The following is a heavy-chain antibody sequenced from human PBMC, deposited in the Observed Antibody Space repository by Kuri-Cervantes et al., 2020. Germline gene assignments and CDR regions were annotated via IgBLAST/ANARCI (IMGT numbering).Heavy chain of an antibody. J-gene: IGHJ4*02. CDR1: GFTFSSYG. Sequence: SCAASGFTFSSYGMHWVRQAPGQGLEWMGGIIPIFGTANYAQKFQGRVTITTDESTSTAYMELSSLRVEDTAVYYCARDRGGMTMVRGGIFGGQGTLVTVSS. D-gene: IGHD3-10*01. CDR2: IIPIFGTA. V-gene: IGHV1-69*05. CDR3: ARDRGGMTMVRGGIF.